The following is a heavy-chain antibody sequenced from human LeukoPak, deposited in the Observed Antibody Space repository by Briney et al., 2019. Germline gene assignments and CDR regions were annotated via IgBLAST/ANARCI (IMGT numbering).Heavy chain of an antibody. D-gene: IGHD2-2*01. Sequence: PSETLSLTCTVSGGPISSGGYYWSWIRQHPGKGLEWIGYIYYSGSTYYNPSLKSRVTISVDTSKNQFSLKLSSVTAADTAVYYCARERPPYQPGTYYWGQGTLVTVSS. CDR1: GGPISSGGYY. CDR3: ARERPPYQPGTYY. J-gene: IGHJ4*02. CDR2: IYYSGST. V-gene: IGHV4-31*03.